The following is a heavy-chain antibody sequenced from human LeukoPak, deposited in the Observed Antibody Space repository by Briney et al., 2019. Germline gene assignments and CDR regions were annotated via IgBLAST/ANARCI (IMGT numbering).Heavy chain of an antibody. CDR3: ARASWLLKDPYFDY. CDR2: INPNSGGT. CDR1: GYCFTGYY. J-gene: IGHJ4*02. Sequence: ASVKVSCKASGYCFTGYYIHWVRQAPGQGLEWRGWINPNSGGTKYAQMFQGRVTMTRDTSISTAYMELSRLRSDDTAVYYCARASWLLKDPYFDYWGQGTLVTVSS. D-gene: IGHD3-22*01. V-gene: IGHV1-2*02.